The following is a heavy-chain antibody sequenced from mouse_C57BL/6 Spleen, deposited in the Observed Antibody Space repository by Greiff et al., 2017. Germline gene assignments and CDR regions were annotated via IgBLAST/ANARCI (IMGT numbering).Heavy chain of an antibody. CDR2: IYPGSGST. D-gene: IGHD4-1*01. V-gene: IGHV1-55*01. CDR1: GYTFTSYW. CDR3: ARPSLTGRYFDY. Sequence: VQLQQPGAELVKPGASVKMSCKASGYTFTSYWITWVKQRPGQGLEWIGDIYPGSGSTNYNEKFKSKDTLTVDTSSSTAYMQLSSLTSEDSAVYYCARPSLTGRYFDYWGQGTTLTVSS. J-gene: IGHJ2*01.